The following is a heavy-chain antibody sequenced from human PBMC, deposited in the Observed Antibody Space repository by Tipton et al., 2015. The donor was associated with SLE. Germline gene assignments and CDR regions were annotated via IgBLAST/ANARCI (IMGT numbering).Heavy chain of an antibody. V-gene: IGHV4-39*07. CDR3: TRRGRAATATQHIDY. CDR2: IFYNGRT. Sequence: TLSLTCSVSGGSIRSASSYWGWIRQPPGKGLEWIGSIFYNGRTYYNPSLKSRVTISLVTSKNQLSLRLSSVTAADTAIYYCTRRGRAATATQHIDYWGQGALVTVSS. J-gene: IGHJ4*02. CDR1: GGSIRSASSY. D-gene: IGHD6-25*01.